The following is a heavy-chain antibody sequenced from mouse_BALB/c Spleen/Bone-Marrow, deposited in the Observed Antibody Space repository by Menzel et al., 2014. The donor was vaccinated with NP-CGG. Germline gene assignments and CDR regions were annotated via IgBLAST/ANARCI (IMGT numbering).Heavy chain of an antibody. CDR1: GFTFSSYT. D-gene: IGHD2-4*01. CDR3: TRIYYDYAWFAY. J-gene: IGHJ3*01. Sequence: EVMLVESGGGLVKPGGSLKLSCAASGFTFSSYTMSWVRQNPEKRLEWVATISSGGSYTYYPDSVKGRFTISRDNAKNTLYLQMSSLKSEDTAMYYCTRIYYDYAWFAYWGQGTLVTVSA. V-gene: IGHV5-6-4*01. CDR2: ISSGGSYT.